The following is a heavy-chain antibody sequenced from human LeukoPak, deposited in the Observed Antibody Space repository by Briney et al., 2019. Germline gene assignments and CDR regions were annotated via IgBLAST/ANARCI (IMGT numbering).Heavy chain of an antibody. Sequence: PGGSLRLSCGASGFSLSDYYISWIRQAPGKGLEWLSYSSSTGSTVQYADSVKGRFTISRDNANNSLFLQMNSLRAEDTAVYYCARGARWGYFFDFWGQGTLVTVSS. J-gene: IGHJ4*02. CDR2: SSSTGSTV. CDR3: ARGARWGYFFDF. D-gene: IGHD4-23*01. V-gene: IGHV3-11*01. CDR1: GFSLSDYY.